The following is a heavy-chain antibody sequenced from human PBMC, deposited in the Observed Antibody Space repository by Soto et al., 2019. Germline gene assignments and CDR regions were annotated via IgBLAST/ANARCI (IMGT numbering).Heavy chain of an antibody. Sequence: APGQGLEWMGWISAHNGNTIYAQKLQGRVTMTTDTSTSTAYMELRSLRSDDTAVYYCARGYGHDYWGQGTLVPVSS. CDR3: ARGYGHDY. V-gene: IGHV1-18*01. D-gene: IGHD1-1*01. CDR2: ISAHNGNT. J-gene: IGHJ4*02.